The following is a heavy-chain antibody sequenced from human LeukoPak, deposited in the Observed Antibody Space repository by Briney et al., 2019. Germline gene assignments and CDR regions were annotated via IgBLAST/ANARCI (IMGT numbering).Heavy chain of an antibody. V-gene: IGHV3-23*01. CDR2: ISGSDGGT. D-gene: IGHD2-15*01. J-gene: IGHJ4*02. Sequence: GGSLRLSCAASGFTFSNYAMNWVRQTPGKGLEWVSIISGSDGGTYYADSVKGRFTISRDNSKNTLYLQMNSLRVEDTAVYYCARDRIGKYSIDYWGQGTLVTVSS. CDR3: ARDRIGKYSIDY. CDR1: GFTFSNYA.